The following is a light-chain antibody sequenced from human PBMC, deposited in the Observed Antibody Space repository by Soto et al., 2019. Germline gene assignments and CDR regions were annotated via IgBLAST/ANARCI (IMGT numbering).Light chain of an antibody. V-gene: IGLV2-14*01. CDR3: TSVAGSGTYV. CDR2: DVT. Sequence: QSVRTQPASVSGSPGQSIAISCTGTSSDVGGYNYVSWYQQYPGKAPKLIIFDVTNRPSGVSDRFSGSKSGSTASLTISGLQADDEADYYCTSVAGSGTYVFGTGTKVTV. J-gene: IGLJ1*01. CDR1: SSDVGGYNY.